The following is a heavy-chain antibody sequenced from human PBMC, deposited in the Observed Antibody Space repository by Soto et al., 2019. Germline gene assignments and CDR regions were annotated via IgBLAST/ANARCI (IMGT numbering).Heavy chain of an antibody. V-gene: IGHV4-59*08. Sequence: SETLSPTCTFSACSISSYYWGWIRRPPGSGLEWIGYIYYSGSTNYNPSLKSRVTISVDTSKNQFSLKLSSVTAADTAVYYCARRYGYSFDYWGQGTLVTVSS. D-gene: IGHD1-1*01. J-gene: IGHJ4*02. CDR1: ACSISSYY. CDR2: IYYSGST. CDR3: ARRYGYSFDY.